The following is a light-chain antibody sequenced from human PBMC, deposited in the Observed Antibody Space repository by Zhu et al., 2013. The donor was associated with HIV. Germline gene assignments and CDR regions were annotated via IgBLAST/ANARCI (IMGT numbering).Light chain of an antibody. CDR2: EAS. CDR1: QSISSSY. V-gene: IGKV3-20*01. Sequence: EIVLTQSPGTLSLSPGERATLSCRASQSISSSYLAWYQQKPGQAPRLLIYEASNRATGIPSKFSGSGSGTDFTLTISRLEPEDFAVYFCQQYASSYHTFGQGTKVDIK. CDR3: QQYASSYHT. J-gene: IGKJ2*01.